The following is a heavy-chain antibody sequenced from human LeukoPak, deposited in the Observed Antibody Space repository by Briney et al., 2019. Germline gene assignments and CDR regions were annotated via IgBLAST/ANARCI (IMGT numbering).Heavy chain of an antibody. CDR3: ARAAQSTYGGNSLGY. J-gene: IGHJ4*02. D-gene: IGHD4-23*01. CDR1: GYTFTGYY. CDR2: INPSGGST. V-gene: IGHV1-46*01. Sequence: ASVKVSCKASGYTFTGYYMHWVRQAPGQGLEWMGIINPSGGSTSYAQKFQGRVTMTRDTSTSTVYMELSSLRSEDTAVYYCARAAQSTYGGNSLGYWGQGTLVTVSS.